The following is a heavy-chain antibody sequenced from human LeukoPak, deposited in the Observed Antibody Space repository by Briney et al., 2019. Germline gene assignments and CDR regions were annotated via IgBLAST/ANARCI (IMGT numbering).Heavy chain of an antibody. CDR1: GFTFRSYA. CDR3: AREPRYCGGDCGAFDI. Sequence: GGSLRLSCAASGFTFRSYAMNWVRQAPGKGLEWVSYISSSSSTMYYADSVKGRFTISRDNAKNSLYLQMNSLRDEDTAVYYCAREPRYCGGDCGAFDIWGQGTMVTVSS. CDR2: ISSSSSTM. D-gene: IGHD2-21*02. J-gene: IGHJ3*02. V-gene: IGHV3-48*02.